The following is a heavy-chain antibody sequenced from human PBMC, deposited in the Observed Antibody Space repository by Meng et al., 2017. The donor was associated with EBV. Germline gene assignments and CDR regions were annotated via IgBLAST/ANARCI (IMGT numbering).Heavy chain of an antibody. V-gene: IGHV1-2*06. CDR2: IKPTSGGT. J-gene: IGHJ4*02. Sequence: QVQLVQSGAEVKKPXXSVKVSCKASGYTFTGYYLHWVRQSPGQGLEWMGRIKPTSGGTNYVQKFQGRVTMTRDTSISTAYMELTGLRSGDTAVYYCASGNFTDHWGQGTLVTVSS. D-gene: IGHD3-3*01. CDR3: ASGNFTDH. CDR1: GYTFTGYY.